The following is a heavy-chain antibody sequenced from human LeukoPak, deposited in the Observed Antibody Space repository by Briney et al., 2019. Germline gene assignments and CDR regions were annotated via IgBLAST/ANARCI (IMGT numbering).Heavy chain of an antibody. CDR3: ARVNTQGVPSP. D-gene: IGHD4-11*01. J-gene: IGHJ5*02. Sequence: SETLSLTCTVSGGSISTYYWSWIRQPPGKGLEWIASIYYSGTTHYNPSHQSRVTMSVDTSKNQFSLKLSSVTAADTAVYYCARVNTQGVPSPWGQGILVTVSS. CDR2: IYYSGTT. CDR1: GGSISTYY. V-gene: IGHV4-59*05.